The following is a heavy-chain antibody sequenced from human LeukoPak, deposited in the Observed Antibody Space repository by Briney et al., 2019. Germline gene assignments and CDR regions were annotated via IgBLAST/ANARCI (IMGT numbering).Heavy chain of an antibody. D-gene: IGHD3-10*01. V-gene: IGHV3-23*01. J-gene: IGHJ6*03. CDR3: ARDSRGSGWYYYMDV. CDR2: ISGSGGST. CDR1: GFTFSSYG. Sequence: PGGSLRLSCAASGFTFSSYGMSWVRQAPGKGLEWVSAISGSGGSTYYADSVKGRFTISRDNSKNTLYLQMNSLRAEDTAVYYCARDSRGSGWYYYMDVWGKGTTVTISS.